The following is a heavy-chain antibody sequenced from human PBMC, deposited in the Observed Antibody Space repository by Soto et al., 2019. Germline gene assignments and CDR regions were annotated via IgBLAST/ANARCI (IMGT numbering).Heavy chain of an antibody. D-gene: IGHD3-16*01. CDR3: ATGVRRRTIRFKLAVY. CDR2: FDPEDGET. V-gene: IGHV1-24*01. CDR1: GYTLTELS. J-gene: IGHJ4*02. Sequence: ASVKVSCKVSGYTLTELSMHWVRQAPGKGLEWMGGFDPEDGETIYAQKFQGRVTMTEDTSTDTAYMELSSLRSEDTAVYYCATGVRRRTIRFKLAVYWGQGTLVTVSS.